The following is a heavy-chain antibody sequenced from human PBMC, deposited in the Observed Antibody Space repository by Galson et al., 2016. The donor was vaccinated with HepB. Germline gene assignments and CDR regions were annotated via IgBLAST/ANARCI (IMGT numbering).Heavy chain of an antibody. CDR2: VVPMLQMT. D-gene: IGHD2-21*01. Sequence: SVKVSCKASGGTFGTYSFSWVRQAPGQGIEWQGRVVPMLQMTTSAEKFQGRVTLTADTSTNIAYMEPTSLRSDDTAVYYCARHIGHKSYLDVWGTGTIVTVSS. J-gene: IGHJ6*04. CDR1: GGTFGTYS. CDR3: ARHIGHKSYLDV. V-gene: IGHV1-69*02.